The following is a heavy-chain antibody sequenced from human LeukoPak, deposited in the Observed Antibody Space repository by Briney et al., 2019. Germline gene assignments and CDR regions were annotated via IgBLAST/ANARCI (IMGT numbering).Heavy chain of an antibody. CDR3: ARGKELRYFDWLPKLYFDY. Sequence: PSETLSLTCTVSGGSISSSSYYWGWIRQPPGKGLEWIGSIYYSGSTYYNPSLKSRFTISVDTSKNQFSLKLSSVTAADTAVYYCARGKELRYFDWLPKLYFDYWGQGTLVTVSS. J-gene: IGHJ4*02. D-gene: IGHD3-9*01. CDR2: IYYSGST. V-gene: IGHV4-39*07. CDR1: GGSISSSSYY.